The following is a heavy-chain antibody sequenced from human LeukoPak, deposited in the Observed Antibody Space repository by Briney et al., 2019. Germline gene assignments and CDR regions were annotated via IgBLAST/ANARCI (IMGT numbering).Heavy chain of an antibody. D-gene: IGHD3-22*01. Sequence: PGGSLRLSCAASGFTFSNHGMNWVRQAPGKGLEWVSYISSSGTTIYYADSVKGRFTISRDNSKNTVYLQMNSLRAEDTAVYYCARHYYDTRDNYDVNWFDPWGQGTLVTVSS. J-gene: IGHJ5*02. CDR1: GFTFSNHG. V-gene: IGHV3-48*01. CDR2: ISSSGTTI. CDR3: ARHYYDTRDNYDVNWFDP.